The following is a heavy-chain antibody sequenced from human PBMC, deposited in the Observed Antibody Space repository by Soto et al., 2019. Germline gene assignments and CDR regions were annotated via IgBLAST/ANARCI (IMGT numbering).Heavy chain of an antibody. CDR1: GFTFSSYY. CDR2: IKSDGSDE. CDR3: ARNHDWTFDN. Sequence: GGSLRLSCAASGFTFSSYYIDWLRQPPGKGLEWVAAIKSDGSDESFADFVKDRFAISRDNAKGSLYLQLNSLRAEDTALYYCARNHDWTFDNWGQGTLVTVSS. D-gene: IGHD3-9*01. J-gene: IGHJ4*02. V-gene: IGHV3-7*01.